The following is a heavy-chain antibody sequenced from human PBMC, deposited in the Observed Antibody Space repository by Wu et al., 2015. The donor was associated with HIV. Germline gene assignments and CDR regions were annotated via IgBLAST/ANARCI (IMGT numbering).Heavy chain of an antibody. J-gene: IGHJ3*02. Sequence: QVQLVQVSGREVKKPGASVKVSCKASGYTFTGYYMHWVRQAPGQGLEWMGWINPNSGGTNYAQKFQGRVTMTRDTSISTAYMELSRLRSDDTAVYYCASPIFTHSGAFDIWGQGTMVTVSS. CDR2: INPNSGGT. D-gene: IGHD3-10*01. CDR3: ASPIFTHSGAFDI. CDR1: GYTFTGYY. V-gene: IGHV1-2*02.